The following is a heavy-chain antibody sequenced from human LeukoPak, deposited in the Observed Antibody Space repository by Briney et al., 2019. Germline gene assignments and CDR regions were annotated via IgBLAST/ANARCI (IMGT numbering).Heavy chain of an antibody. V-gene: IGHV3-66*01. CDR2: IYSGGST. Sequence: ETLSLTCTVSGYSISSGYYWGWIRQPPGKGLEWVSVIYSGGSTYYADSVKGRFIISRDNSKNTLYLQMNSLRVEDTAVYYCARGALTTAWGQGTLVTVSS. D-gene: IGHD4-17*01. CDR1: GYSISSGYY. CDR3: ARGALTTA. J-gene: IGHJ5*02.